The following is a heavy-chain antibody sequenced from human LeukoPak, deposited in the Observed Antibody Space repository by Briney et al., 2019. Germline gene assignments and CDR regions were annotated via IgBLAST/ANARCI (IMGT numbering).Heavy chain of an antibody. V-gene: IGHV3-7*03. Sequence: GGSLRLSCAASGFTFSHYWMSWVRQAPGKGLEWVANIKQDGSEMHYVDSVKGRSTISRDNANNSLYLQMNSLRAEDTAVYYCVRAVVVAASYRFDPWGQGALVTVSS. D-gene: IGHD2-15*01. CDR3: VRAVVVAASYRFDP. CDR1: GFTFSHYW. J-gene: IGHJ5*02. CDR2: IKQDGSEM.